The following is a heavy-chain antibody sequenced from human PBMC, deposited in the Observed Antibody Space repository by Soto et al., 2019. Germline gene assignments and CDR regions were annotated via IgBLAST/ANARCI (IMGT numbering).Heavy chain of an antibody. Sequence: GSLRLSCAASGFTFWNNDMDWVRQAPGKGLEWVSVISGNGALAYYADSVKGRFTISRDNSKSTLYLQVNSLRAEDTAVYYCAKDTGVSGTPTRSFDHWGQGILVTVSS. J-gene: IGHJ4*02. D-gene: IGHD5-12*01. CDR2: ISGNGALA. V-gene: IGHV3-23*01. CDR3: AKDTGVSGTPTRSFDH. CDR1: GFTFWNND.